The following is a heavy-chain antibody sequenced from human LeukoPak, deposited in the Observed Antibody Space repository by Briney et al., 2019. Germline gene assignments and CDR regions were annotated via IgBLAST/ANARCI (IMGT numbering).Heavy chain of an antibody. CDR2: ISAYNGNT. CDR3: ARELGDSSPKTNYYYYYMDV. Sequence: ASVKVSCKASGYTFTSYGISWVRQAPGQGLEWMGWISAYNGNTNYAQKLQGRVTMTTDTSTSTAYMELRSLRSDDTAVYYCARELGDSSPKTNYYYYYMDVWGKGTTVTVSS. J-gene: IGHJ6*03. D-gene: IGHD6-13*01. V-gene: IGHV1-18*01. CDR1: GYTFTSYG.